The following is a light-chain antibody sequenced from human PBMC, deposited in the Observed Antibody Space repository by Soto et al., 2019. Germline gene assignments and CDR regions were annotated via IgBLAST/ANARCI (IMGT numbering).Light chain of an antibody. CDR3: QLSYISVT. CDR2: SAS. CDR1: QTIGTF. V-gene: IGKV1-39*01. Sequence: DIPVTQSPSSLSASVGDRVTITCRASQTIGTFLNWYQQKPGKAPNLLISSASTLQSGVPSRFIGSGSGTDFALTISSLKSEDLATYYCQLSYISVTFGQGTKVEIK. J-gene: IGKJ1*01.